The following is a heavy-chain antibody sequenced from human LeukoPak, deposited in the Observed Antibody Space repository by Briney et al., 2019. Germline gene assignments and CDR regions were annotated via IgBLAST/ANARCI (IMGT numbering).Heavy chain of an antibody. CDR2: FFLKGST. D-gene: IGHD3-22*01. J-gene: IGHJ6*03. CDR1: GYSITSAYY. Sequence: SETLSLTCTVSGYSITSAYYWGWIRQPPGKGLEWIGSFFLKGSTYYNPSLKSRVTISVDTSKNQFSLKLSSVTAADTAVYYCARLKVEDYYDSSGYSVYYYYYMDVWGKGTTVTISS. CDR3: ARLKVEDYYDSSGYSVYYYYYMDV. V-gene: IGHV4-38-2*02.